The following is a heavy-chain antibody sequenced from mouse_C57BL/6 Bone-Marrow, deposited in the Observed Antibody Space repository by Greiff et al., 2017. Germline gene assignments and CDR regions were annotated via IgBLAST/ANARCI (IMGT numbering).Heavy chain of an antibody. CDR1: GYAFSSSW. CDR3: ARDDYPFAY. D-gene: IGHD2-4*01. CDR2: IYPGDGDT. J-gene: IGHJ3*01. V-gene: IGHV1-82*01. Sequence: QVQLQQSGPELVKPGASVKISCKASGYAFSSSWMNWVKQRPGKGLEWIGRIYPGDGDTNYNGKFKGKATLTADKSSSTAYMQLSSLTSEDSAVYFCARDDYPFAYWGQGTLVTVSA.